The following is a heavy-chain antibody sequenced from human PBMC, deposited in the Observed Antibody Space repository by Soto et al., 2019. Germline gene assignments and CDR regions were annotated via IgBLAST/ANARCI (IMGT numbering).Heavy chain of an antibody. CDR3: VRSAHQRENYYGLDV. D-gene: IGHD1-26*01. CDR1: GYTFSTYY. CDR2: ISPSGGST. V-gene: IGHV1-46*01. Sequence: QVQLVQSGAEVKKPGASVKISCKASGYTFSTYYMHWVRQAPGQGLEWMAIISPSGGSTTYPQKFQGRVTMTRDTSTGTVYMELSSLRSEDTADYYCVRSAHQRENYYGLDVWGQGTTVTVSS. J-gene: IGHJ6*02.